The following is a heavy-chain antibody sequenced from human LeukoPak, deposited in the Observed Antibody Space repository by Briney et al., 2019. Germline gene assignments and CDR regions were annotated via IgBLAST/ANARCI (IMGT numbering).Heavy chain of an antibody. J-gene: IGHJ5*02. V-gene: IGHV3-21*06. Sequence: GGSLRLSCAASGFTFSNAWMNWVRQAPGKGLEWVSSIRSSSSYIYYADSVKGRFTISRDNAKNSLYLQMNSLRAEDTAVYYCARDGYNSGGYWFEPWGQGTLVTVSS. CDR1: GFTFSNAW. CDR2: IRSSSSYI. D-gene: IGHD5-24*01. CDR3: ARDGYNSGGYWFEP.